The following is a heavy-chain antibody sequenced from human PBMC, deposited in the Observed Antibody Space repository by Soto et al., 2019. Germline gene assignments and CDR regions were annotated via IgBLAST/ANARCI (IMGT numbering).Heavy chain of an antibody. J-gene: IGHJ4*02. CDR2: ISSSGSTI. CDR3: ASGGFLGYCSSTSCLRGAIDY. Sequence: GGSLRLSCAASGFTFSDYYMSWIRQAPGKGLEWVSYISSSGSTIYYADSVKGRFTISRDNAKNSLYLQMNSLRAEDTAVYYCASGGFLGYCSSTSCLRGAIDYWGQGTLVTVSS. CDR1: GFTFSDYY. V-gene: IGHV3-11*01. D-gene: IGHD2-2*01.